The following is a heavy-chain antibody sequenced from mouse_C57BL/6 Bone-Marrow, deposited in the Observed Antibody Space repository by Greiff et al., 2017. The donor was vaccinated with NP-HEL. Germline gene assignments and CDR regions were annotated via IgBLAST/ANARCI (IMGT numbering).Heavy chain of an antibody. CDR3: ARREGYYGSREAWFAY. CDR1: GYTFTSYG. CDR2: IYPRSGNT. Sequence: VQLQQSGAELARPGASVKLSCKASGYTFTSYGISWVKQRTGQGLEWIGEIYPRSGNTYYNEKFKGKATLTADKSSSTAYMELRSLTSEDSAVYFCARREGYYGSREAWFAYWGQGTLVTVSA. J-gene: IGHJ3*01. D-gene: IGHD1-1*01. V-gene: IGHV1-81*01.